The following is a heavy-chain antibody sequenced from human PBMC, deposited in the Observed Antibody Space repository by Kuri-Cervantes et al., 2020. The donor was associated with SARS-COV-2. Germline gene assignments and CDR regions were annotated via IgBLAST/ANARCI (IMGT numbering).Heavy chain of an antibody. D-gene: IGHD3-16*02. CDR1: GGTFSSYA. CDR3: AKVMITFGGVIVPRGFYFDY. V-gene: IGHV1-69*13. CDR2: IIPIFGTA. J-gene: IGHJ4*02. Sequence: SVKVSCKASGGTFSSYAISWVRQAPGQGLEWMGGIIPIFGTANYAQKFQGRVTITADESTSTAYMELSSLRAEDTAVYYCAKVMITFGGVIVPRGFYFDYWGQGTLVTVSS.